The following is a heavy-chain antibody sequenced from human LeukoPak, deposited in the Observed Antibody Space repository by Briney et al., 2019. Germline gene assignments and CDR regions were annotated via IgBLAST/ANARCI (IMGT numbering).Heavy chain of an antibody. D-gene: IGHD5-24*01. CDR2: ISCSAAST. Sequence: PGGSLRLSCAASGFTFSSYAMSWVRQAPGKGLEWVSGISCSAASTYYADSVKGRFTIFRDNSKSTLYLQMNSLRAEDTAVYYCAKEFGDGYNYPFDNWGQGTLVTVSS. CDR3: AKEFGDGYNYPFDN. V-gene: IGHV3-23*01. CDR1: GFTFSSYA. J-gene: IGHJ4*02.